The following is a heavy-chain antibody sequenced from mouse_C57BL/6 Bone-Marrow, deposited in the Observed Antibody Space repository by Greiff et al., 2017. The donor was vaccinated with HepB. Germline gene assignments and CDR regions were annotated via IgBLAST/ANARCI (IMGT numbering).Heavy chain of an antibody. J-gene: IGHJ1*03. CDR1: GYSITSGYY. D-gene: IGHD1-1*01. CDR3: ARDTTVVDPWYFDV. V-gene: IGHV3-6*01. CDR2: ISYDGSN. Sequence: ESGPGLVKPSQSLSLTCSVTGYSITSGYYWNWIPQFPGNKLEWMGYISYDGSNNYNPSLKNRISITRDTSKNQFFLKLNSVTTEDTATYYCARDTTVVDPWYFDVWGTGTTVTVSS.